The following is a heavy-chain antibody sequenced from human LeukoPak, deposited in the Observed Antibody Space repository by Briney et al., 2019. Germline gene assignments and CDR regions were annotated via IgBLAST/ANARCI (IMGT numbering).Heavy chain of an antibody. J-gene: IGHJ4*02. D-gene: IGHD6-13*01. CDR3: ARGSPYSSSWYGEDY. CDR2: MNPNSGNT. Sequence: GASVKVSCKASGYTFTSYGISWVRQATGQGLEWMGWMNPNSGNTGYAQKFQGRVTMTRNTSISTAYMELSSLRSEDTAVYYCARGSPYSSSWYGEDYWGQGTLVTVSS. CDR1: GYTFTSYG. V-gene: IGHV1-8*02.